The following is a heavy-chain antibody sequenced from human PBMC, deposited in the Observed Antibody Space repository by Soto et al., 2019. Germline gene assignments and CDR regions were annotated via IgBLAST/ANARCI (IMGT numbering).Heavy chain of an antibody. J-gene: IGHJ5*02. Sequence: SETLSLTCTVSGGSLSGYYWSWIRQPPGKGLEWIGDFYSSGSPHHNPSLKSRVTISVDRSKNQFSLKLSSVTAADTAVYYCARVPGPWGQGTLVTVSS. CDR1: GGSLSGYY. CDR3: ARVPGP. CDR2: FYSSGSP. V-gene: IGHV4-59*12.